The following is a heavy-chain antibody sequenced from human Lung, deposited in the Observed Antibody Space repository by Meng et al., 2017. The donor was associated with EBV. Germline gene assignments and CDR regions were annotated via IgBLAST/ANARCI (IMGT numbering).Heavy chain of an antibody. Sequence: PPQGSDPGLGHPLETLSLICPVSGGASSSYYWSWCRQPAGNGREWIGRIYTSGSTNYHPSLKSRVTMSVDTSKNQFSLKLSSVTDADTAVNYCARDPGLGYSGYDGILGYWGQGTLVTVSS. CDR3: ARDPGLGYSGYDGILGY. J-gene: IGHJ4*02. CDR1: GGASSSYY. V-gene: IGHV4-4*07. D-gene: IGHD5-12*01. CDR2: IYTSGST.